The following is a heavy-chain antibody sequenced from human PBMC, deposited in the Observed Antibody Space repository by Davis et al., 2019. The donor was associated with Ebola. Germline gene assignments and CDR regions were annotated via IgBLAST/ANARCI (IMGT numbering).Heavy chain of an antibody. V-gene: IGHV3-30*03. CDR2: ISYDGSNK. D-gene: IGHD6-19*01. CDR3: ARVRGGWFDYFYY. J-gene: IGHJ4*02. CDR1: GFTFSSYG. Sequence: GESLKISCAASGFTFSSYGMHWVRQAPGKGLEWVAVISYDGSNKYYADSVKGRFTISRDNSKNTLYLQMNSLRAEDTAVYYCARVRGGWFDYFYYWGQGTLVTVSS.